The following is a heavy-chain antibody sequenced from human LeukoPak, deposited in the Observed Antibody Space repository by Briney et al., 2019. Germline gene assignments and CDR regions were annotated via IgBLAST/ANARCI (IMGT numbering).Heavy chain of an antibody. D-gene: IGHD6-19*01. V-gene: IGHV4-34*01. CDR1: GGSFSGYY. CDR2: INHSGST. CDR3: ARGGGRDPLQDPGIAVAGIDY. J-gene: IGHJ4*02. Sequence: PSETLSLTCAVYGGSFSGYYWSWIRQPPGKGLEWIGEINHSGSTNYNPSLKSRVTISVDTSKNQFSLKLSSVTAADTAVYYCARGGGRDPLQDPGIAVAGIDYWGQGTLVTVSS.